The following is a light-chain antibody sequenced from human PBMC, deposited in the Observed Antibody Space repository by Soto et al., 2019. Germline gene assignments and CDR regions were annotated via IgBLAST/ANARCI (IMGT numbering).Light chain of an antibody. CDR2: GAS. J-gene: IGKJ1*01. CDR1: QSVSSYS. V-gene: IGKV3-20*01. Sequence: EIVLTQSPATLSLSPVERATLSCRASQSVSSYSLAWYQKKPGQAPRLLIYGASSRAAGIPDRFSGSGSGTDFTLTISGLEPEDFAVYYCQQYGSSLTWTFGQGTKVDIK. CDR3: QQYGSSLTWT.